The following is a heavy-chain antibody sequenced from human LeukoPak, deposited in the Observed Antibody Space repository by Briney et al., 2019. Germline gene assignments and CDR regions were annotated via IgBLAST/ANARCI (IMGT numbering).Heavy chain of an antibody. D-gene: IGHD3-16*01. CDR2: ISNDDRNK. CDR1: GFNFHNFA. Sequence: PGGSLRLSCVASGFNFHNFAMHWVRQAPGKGLEWVAVISNDDRNKYYTDSVKGRFIISRDNSKNTLYLQMNSLRAEDTAVYYCARTSRSEGGLFDYWGQGTLVTVSS. J-gene: IGHJ4*02. CDR3: ARTSRSEGGLFDY. V-gene: IGHV3-30*04.